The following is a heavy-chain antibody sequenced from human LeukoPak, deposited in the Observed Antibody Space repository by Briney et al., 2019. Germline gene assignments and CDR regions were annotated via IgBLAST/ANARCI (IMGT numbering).Heavy chain of an antibody. CDR3: AIISVVIPEVDY. D-gene: IGHD3-22*01. Sequence: ASVKVSCKASRYSFTDYYVHWVRQAPGQGLEWMGWINPNSGDTNYVQKFQGRVTMTRDTSISTAYMELSRLRSDDTAVYYCAIISVVIPEVDYWGQGTLATVSS. CDR1: RYSFTDYY. V-gene: IGHV1-2*02. J-gene: IGHJ4*02. CDR2: INPNSGDT.